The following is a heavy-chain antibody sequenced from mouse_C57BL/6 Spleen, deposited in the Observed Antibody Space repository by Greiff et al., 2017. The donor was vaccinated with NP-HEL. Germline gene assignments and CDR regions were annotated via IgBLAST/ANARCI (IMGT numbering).Heavy chain of an antibody. V-gene: IGHV5-9*01. D-gene: IGHD1-1*01. Sequence: EVNVVESGGGLVKPGGSLKLSCAASGFTFSSYTMSWVRQTPEKRLEWVATISGGGGNTYYPDSVKGRFTISRDNAKNTLYLQMSSLRSEDTALYYCARQPLLLRFDYWGQGTTLTVSS. J-gene: IGHJ2*01. CDR3: ARQPLLLRFDY. CDR2: ISGGGGNT. CDR1: GFTFSSYT.